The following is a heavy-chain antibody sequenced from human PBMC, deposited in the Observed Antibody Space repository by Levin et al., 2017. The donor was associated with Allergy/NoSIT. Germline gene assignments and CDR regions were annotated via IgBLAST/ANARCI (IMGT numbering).Heavy chain of an antibody. CDR3: ARILEVCSGGSGYRSWWFDP. D-gene: IGHD2-15*01. J-gene: IGHJ5*02. V-gene: IGHV2-70*11. CDR2: IDWDDDK. Sequence: SGPTLVKPTQTLTLTCTFSGFSLSTSGMCVSWIRQPPGKALEWLARIDWDDDKYYSTSLKTRLTISKDTSKNQVVLTMTNMDPVDTATYYCARILEVCSGGSGYRSWWFDPWGQGTLVTVSS. CDR1: GFSLSTSGMC.